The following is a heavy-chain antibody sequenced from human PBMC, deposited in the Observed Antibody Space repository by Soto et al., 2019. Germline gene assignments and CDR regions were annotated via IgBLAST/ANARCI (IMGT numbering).Heavy chain of an antibody. J-gene: IGHJ6*02. CDR1: GFTFSNYD. CDR2: ITTAGDT. V-gene: IGHV3-13*01. Sequence: EVQLVESGGGLVQPGGSLRLSCAASGFTFSNYDMHWVRQVTGKGLEWVSGITTAGDTYYLGSAKGRFTISREKAKNTFYLQMNSLSDGDTAVYYCARELHGGSYGMDVWGQGTTVTVSS. CDR3: ARELHGGSYGMDV.